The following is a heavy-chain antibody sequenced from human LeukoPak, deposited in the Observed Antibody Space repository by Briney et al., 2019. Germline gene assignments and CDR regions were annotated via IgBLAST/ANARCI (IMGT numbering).Heavy chain of an antibody. D-gene: IGHD6-19*01. V-gene: IGHV3-30*04. CDR2: IAPDGSNK. CDR3: SRFVKIGSGWLTAGAFDI. J-gene: IGHJ3*02. Sequence: PGRSLRLSCAASGFTLTTYAIHWVRQAPGKGLEWVALIAPDGSNKFYADSVKGRLSISRDNAKNTVDLQVISLRPEDTAMYYCSRFVKIGSGWLTAGAFDIWGQGTMVTVSS. CDR1: GFTLTTYA.